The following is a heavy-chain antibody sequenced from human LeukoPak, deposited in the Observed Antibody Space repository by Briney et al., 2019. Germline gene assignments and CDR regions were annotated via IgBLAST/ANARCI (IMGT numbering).Heavy chain of an antibody. J-gene: IGHJ4*02. CDR1: GGSFSGYY. V-gene: IGHV4-34*01. CDR3: ASLDYDILTGRSYYFDY. CDR2: INHSGST. Sequence: PSETLSLTCAVYGGSFSGYYWSWIRQPPGKGLEWIGEINHSGSTNYNPSLKSRVTISVDTSKNQFSLKLSSVTAADTAVYYCASLDYDILTGRSYYFDYWGQGTLVTVSS. D-gene: IGHD3-9*01.